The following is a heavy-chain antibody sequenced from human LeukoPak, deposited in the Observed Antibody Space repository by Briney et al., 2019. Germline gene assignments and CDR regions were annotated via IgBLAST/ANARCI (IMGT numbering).Heavy chain of an antibody. CDR1: GYTFTGYY. J-gene: IGHJ3*02. CDR3: ARGPFRDYDFWSGYYLNAFDI. Sequence: ASVKVSCKASGYTFTGYYMHWVRQASGQGLEWMGWINPNSGGTNYAQKFQGRVTMTRDTSISTAYMELSRLRSDDTAVYYCARGPFRDYDFWSGYYLNAFDIWGQGTMVTVSS. CDR2: INPNSGGT. V-gene: IGHV1-2*02. D-gene: IGHD3-3*01.